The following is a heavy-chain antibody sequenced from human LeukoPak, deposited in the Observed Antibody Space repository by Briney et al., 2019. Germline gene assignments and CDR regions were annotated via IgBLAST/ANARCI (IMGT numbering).Heavy chain of an antibody. CDR2: ISWNGDYI. V-gene: IGHV3-9*01. D-gene: IGHD4-17*01. CDR1: GFTFDDYA. J-gene: IGHJ4*02. CDR3: AKDYSTVTTFFDY. Sequence: PGGSLRLSCAASGFTFDDYAMHWVRQAPGKGLEWVSHISWNGDYIDYADSVKGRFTISRDNANNSLYLQMSSLRAEDTALYYCAKDYSTVTTFFDYWGQGTLVTVSS.